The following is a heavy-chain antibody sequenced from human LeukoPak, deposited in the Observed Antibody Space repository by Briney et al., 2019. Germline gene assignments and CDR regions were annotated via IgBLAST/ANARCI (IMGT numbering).Heavy chain of an antibody. J-gene: IGHJ4*02. V-gene: IGHV7-4-1*02. CDR1: GYTFINYR. Sequence: ASVKVSCKTSGYTFINYRINWVRQAPGQGLEWMGWINTNTGNPTYAQGFTGRFVFSLDTSVSTAYLQISSLKAEDTAVYYCAREILRLDYWGQGTLVTVSS. D-gene: IGHD2/OR15-2a*01. CDR2: INTNTGNP. CDR3: AREILRLDY.